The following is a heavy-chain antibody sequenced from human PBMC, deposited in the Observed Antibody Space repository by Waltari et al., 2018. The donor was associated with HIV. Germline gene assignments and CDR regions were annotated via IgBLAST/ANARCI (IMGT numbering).Heavy chain of an antibody. Sequence: EVQLLESGGGLVQPGGSLRLSCAASGLTFSSFAMNWVRQAPGKGLEWVSSMSGSGGSTYYADSVKGRFTISRDNSKNTLYLQMSSLRAEDTAVYYCAKGSGTTVANWYFDLWGRGTLVTVSS. CDR1: GLTFSSFA. D-gene: IGHD4-17*01. CDR2: MSGSGGST. V-gene: IGHV3-23*01. J-gene: IGHJ2*01. CDR3: AKGSGTTVANWYFDL.